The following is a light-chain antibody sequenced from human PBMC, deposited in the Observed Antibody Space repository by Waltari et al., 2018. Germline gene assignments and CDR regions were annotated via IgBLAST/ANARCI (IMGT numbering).Light chain of an antibody. V-gene: IGLV3-19*01. CDR3: NSRDSSGNHRVV. Sequence: SSELTQDPAVSVALGQTVRITCQGDSLRSYYASWYQQKPGQAPVLVIYGKNNRPSGITDRFSGSSSGNTASLTITGAQAEDEADYYCNSRDSSGNHRVVFGGGTKLTVL. CDR2: GKN. CDR1: SLRSYY. J-gene: IGLJ2*01.